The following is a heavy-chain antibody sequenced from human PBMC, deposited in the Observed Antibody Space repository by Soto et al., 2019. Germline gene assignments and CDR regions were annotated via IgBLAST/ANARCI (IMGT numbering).Heavy chain of an antibody. J-gene: IGHJ3*01. CDR2: ISGSGSDT. Sequence: WWSLRLSCAASVFTFSTYAMSWVRQAPGKGLEWVSAISGSGSDTYHADSVKGRFTISRDNSISTLYLQMNSLRTEDTAVYYCAHPRGYGVFDAYDFWGQGAMVTVSS. CDR1: VFTFSTYA. D-gene: IGHD4-17*01. CDR3: AHPRGYGVFDAYDF. V-gene: IGHV3-23*01.